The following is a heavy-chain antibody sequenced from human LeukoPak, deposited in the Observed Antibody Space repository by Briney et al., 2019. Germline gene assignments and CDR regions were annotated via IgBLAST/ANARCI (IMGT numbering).Heavy chain of an antibody. Sequence: GGSLRLSCAASGFTFSDYYMSWIRQAPGKGLEWVSYISSSGSTIYYADSVKGRFTISRDNAKNSLYLQMNSLRAEDTAVYYCARDQTRTSWYYYDSSGSYFDYWGQGTLVTVSS. J-gene: IGHJ4*02. CDR1: GFTFSDYY. V-gene: IGHV3-11*01. CDR3: ARDQTRTSWYYYDSSGSYFDY. D-gene: IGHD3-22*01. CDR2: ISSSGSTI.